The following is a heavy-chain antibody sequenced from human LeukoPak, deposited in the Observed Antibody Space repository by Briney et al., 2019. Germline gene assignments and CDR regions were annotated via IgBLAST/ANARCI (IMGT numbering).Heavy chain of an antibody. D-gene: IGHD2-21*01. V-gene: IGHV3-23*01. CDR3: ARDHGVRGLWWSGYYGMDV. Sequence: PGGSLRLSCAASGFTFSNYAMNWVRQVPGKGLEWVAGIPAITDAKFYADSVKGRFTISRDNSENKLFLEMNRLGGVDTAVYYCARDHGVRGLWWSGYYGMDVWGQGTTVTVSS. CDR2: IPAITDAK. J-gene: IGHJ6*02. CDR1: GFTFSNYA.